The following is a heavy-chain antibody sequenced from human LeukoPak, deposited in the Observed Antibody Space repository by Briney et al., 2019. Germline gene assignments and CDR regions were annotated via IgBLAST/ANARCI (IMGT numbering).Heavy chain of an antibody. D-gene: IGHD6-19*01. CDR2: IYSDGGT. Sequence: GGSLRLSCAASGFTVNNNYMSWVRQAPGKGLEWISVIYSDGGTFYSDSVKGRFTISRDYSKNTLYLQMNSLRADDTAVYYCATSGWRSDYWGQGTLVTVSS. CDR1: GFTVNNNY. CDR3: ATSGWRSDY. J-gene: IGHJ4*02. V-gene: IGHV3-53*01.